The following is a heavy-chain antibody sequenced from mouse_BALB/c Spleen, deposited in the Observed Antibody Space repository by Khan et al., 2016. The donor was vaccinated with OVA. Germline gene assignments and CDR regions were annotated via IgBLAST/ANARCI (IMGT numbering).Heavy chain of an antibody. CDR2: MWSDGST. J-gene: IGHJ4*01. Sequence: QVQLKQSGPGLVAPSQSLSITCTISGFSLTNYGVHWVRQPPGKGLEWLVLMWSDGSTNYNSALKSRLTISKDNSKSQVFLKMNSLQTDDTAMYCGARQPSYHNNVRDYWGQGTSVTFSA. D-gene: IGHD1-3*01. V-gene: IGHV2-6-1*01. CDR3: ARQPSYHNNVRDY. CDR1: GFSLTNYG.